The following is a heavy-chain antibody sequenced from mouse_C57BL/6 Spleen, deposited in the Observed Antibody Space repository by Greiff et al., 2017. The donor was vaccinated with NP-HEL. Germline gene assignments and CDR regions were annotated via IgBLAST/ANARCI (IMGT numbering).Heavy chain of an antibody. V-gene: IGHV1-64*01. Sequence: QVQLQQPGAELVKPGASVKLSCKASGYTFTSYWMHWVKQRPGQGLEWIGMIHPNSGSTNYNEKFKSKATLTVDKSSSTAYMQLSSLTSEDSAVYYCATDGYYRGWFAYWGQGTLVTVSA. D-gene: IGHD2-3*01. J-gene: IGHJ3*01. CDR3: ATDGYYRGWFAY. CDR1: GYTFTSYW. CDR2: IHPNSGST.